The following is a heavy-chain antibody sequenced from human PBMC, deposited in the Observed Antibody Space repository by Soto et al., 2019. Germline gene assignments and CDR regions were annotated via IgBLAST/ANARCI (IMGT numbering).Heavy chain of an antibody. CDR1: GFTVSSNY. Sequence: GGSLRLSCAASGFTVSSNYMSWVRQAPGKGLEWVSVIYSGGSTYYEDSVKGRFTISRDNSKNTLYLQMNSLRAEDTAVYYCAGLYYDFWSGDDYWGQGTLVTVSS. V-gene: IGHV3-66*01. CDR3: AGLYYDFWSGDDY. D-gene: IGHD3-3*01. J-gene: IGHJ4*02. CDR2: IYSGGST.